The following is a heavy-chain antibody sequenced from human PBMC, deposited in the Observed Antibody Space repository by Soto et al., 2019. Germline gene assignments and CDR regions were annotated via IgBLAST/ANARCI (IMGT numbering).Heavy chain of an antibody. CDR2: ISSSSSYI. J-gene: IGHJ4*02. V-gene: IGHV3-21*01. Sequence: GGSLRLSCAASGFTFSSYSMNWVRQAPGKGLEWVSSISSSSSYIYYADSVKGRFTISRDNAKNSLYLQMNSLRAEDTAVYYCAREYSSGGEYYFDYWGQGTLVTVSS. D-gene: IGHD6-19*01. CDR1: GFTFSSYS. CDR3: AREYSSGGEYYFDY.